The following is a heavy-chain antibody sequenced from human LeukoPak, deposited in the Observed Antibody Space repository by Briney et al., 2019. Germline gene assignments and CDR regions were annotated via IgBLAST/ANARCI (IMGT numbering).Heavy chain of an antibody. CDR1: GGSINSSNHS. D-gene: IGHD5-24*01. Sequence: SETLSLTCSVSGGSINSSNHSWAWIRQPPGKGLEWIATVYYRGSTYYNSSLRSRVTIAVDTSKNQFSLKVDSVTAADTAVFYCARQGDRWLQSGYFGMDVWGQGTTVTVAS. V-gene: IGHV4-39*01. CDR2: VYYRGST. CDR3: ARQGDRWLQSGYFGMDV. J-gene: IGHJ6*02.